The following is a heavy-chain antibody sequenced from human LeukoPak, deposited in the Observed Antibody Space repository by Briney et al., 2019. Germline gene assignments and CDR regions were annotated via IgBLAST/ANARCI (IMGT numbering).Heavy chain of an antibody. Sequence: GGSLRLSCAASGFTFSSYAMRWVRQAPGKGLEWVSTISGSGGSTYYADSVKGRFTISRDNSKNTLYLQMNSLRAEDTAVYYCASGLIAAAGFDYWGQGTLVTVSS. CDR3: ASGLIAAAGFDY. CDR2: ISGSGGST. J-gene: IGHJ4*02. CDR1: GFTFSSYA. D-gene: IGHD6-13*01. V-gene: IGHV3-23*01.